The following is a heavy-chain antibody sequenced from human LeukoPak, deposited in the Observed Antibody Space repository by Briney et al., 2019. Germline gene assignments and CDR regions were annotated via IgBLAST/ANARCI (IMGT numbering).Heavy chain of an antibody. CDR1: GFTFSDYY. V-gene: IGHV3-11*04. Sequence: GGSLRLSCAVSGFTFSDYYMSWIRQAPGKGLGWVSYISSSGSTIYYADSVKGRFTISRDNAKNSLYLQMNSLRAEDTAIYYCARQSGTMVTTRFDYWGQGTLVTVSS. CDR2: ISSSGSTI. J-gene: IGHJ4*02. CDR3: ARQSGTMVTTRFDY. D-gene: IGHD4-17*01.